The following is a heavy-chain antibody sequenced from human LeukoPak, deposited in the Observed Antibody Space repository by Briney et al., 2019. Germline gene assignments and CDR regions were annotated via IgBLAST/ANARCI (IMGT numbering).Heavy chain of an antibody. V-gene: IGHV3-30*18. J-gene: IGHJ3*02. CDR2: ISYDGSNK. D-gene: IGHD4-17*01. CDR1: GFTFSSYG. Sequence: PGGSLRLSCAASGFTFSSYGMHWVRQAPGKGLEWVAVISYDGSNKYYADSVKGRFTISRDNSKNTLYLQMNSLRAEDTAVYYCAKGDYGDYADAFDIWGQGTMVTVSS. CDR3: AKGDYGDYADAFDI.